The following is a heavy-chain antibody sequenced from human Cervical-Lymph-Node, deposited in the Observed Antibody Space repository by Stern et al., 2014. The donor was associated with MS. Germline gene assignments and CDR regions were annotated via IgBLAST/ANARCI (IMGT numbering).Heavy chain of an antibody. CDR2: ISSSSSYR. J-gene: IGHJ4*02. CDR1: GFTFSSYS. V-gene: IGHV3-21*01. Sequence: EGQLGEFGGGLVKPGGALRLSCAASGFTFSSYSMKWVRQAPGKGLEWVSFISSSSSYRYYADSVKCGFTISRDNAKNSLYLQMNSLRAEDTAVYYCASFRYTISDSSLSYWGQGTLVTVSS. CDR3: ASFRYTISDSSLSY. D-gene: IGHD3-22*01.